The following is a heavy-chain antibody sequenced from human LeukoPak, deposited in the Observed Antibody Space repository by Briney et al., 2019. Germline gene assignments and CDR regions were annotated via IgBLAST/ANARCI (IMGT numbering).Heavy chain of an antibody. V-gene: IGHV4-59*01. D-gene: IGHD3-10*01. CDR3: ARGPAGRSSGAIYFAL. CDR1: GGSIDY. J-gene: IGHJ2*01. Sequence: SETLSLTCIVSGGSIDYYNWIRQPPGKGLEWIGVIYNHGRTEYNPSLKSRVTISLDTSNSQFSLKLHSVTPADTAVYFCARGPAGRSSGAIYFALWGRGTLVTVSS. CDR2: IYNHGRT.